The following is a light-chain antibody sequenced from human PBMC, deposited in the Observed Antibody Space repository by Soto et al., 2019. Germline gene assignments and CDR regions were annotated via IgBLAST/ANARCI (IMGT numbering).Light chain of an antibody. Sequence: QSALTQPPSVSAAPGQKVTISCSGSSSNIGNNYVSWYQQLPGTAPKLLIYDNNKRPSGTPDRFSGSKSGTSATLGITGLQTGDEADYYCGTWDSSLSCVVFGGGTKVTVL. CDR1: SSNIGNNY. CDR3: GTWDSSLSCVV. J-gene: IGLJ2*01. CDR2: DNN. V-gene: IGLV1-51*01.